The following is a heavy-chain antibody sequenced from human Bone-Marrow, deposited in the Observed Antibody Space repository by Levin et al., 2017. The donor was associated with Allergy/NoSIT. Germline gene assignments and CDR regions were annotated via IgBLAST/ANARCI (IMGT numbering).Heavy chain of an antibody. CDR1: GGSIYTNNYY. CDR2: VHYSGIT. CDR3: ARHGMGFCSGSSCYGHFAADV. J-gene: IGHJ6*02. V-gene: IGHV4-39*01. Sequence: PSETLSLTCTVSGGSIYTNNYYWGWIRQPPGEALEWIGGVHYSGITYYNPSLKSRVTMSVDTSKNQFSLKVPSVTAADTAVYHCARHGMGFCSGSSCYGHFAADVWGQGTTVTVSS. D-gene: IGHD2-15*01.